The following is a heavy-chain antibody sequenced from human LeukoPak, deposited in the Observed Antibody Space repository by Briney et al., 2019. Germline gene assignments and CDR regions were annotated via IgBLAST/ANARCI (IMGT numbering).Heavy chain of an antibody. V-gene: IGHV1-24*01. D-gene: IGHD3-10*01. J-gene: IGHJ5*02. CDR2: FDPEDGET. CDR3: ATSSRGSGARFDP. Sequence: ASVKVSCKVSGYTLTELPMHWVRQAPGKGLEWMGGFDPEDGETIYAQKFQGRVTMTEDTSTDTAYMELSSLRSEDTAVYYCATSSRGSGARFDPWGQGTLVTVPS. CDR1: GYTLTELP.